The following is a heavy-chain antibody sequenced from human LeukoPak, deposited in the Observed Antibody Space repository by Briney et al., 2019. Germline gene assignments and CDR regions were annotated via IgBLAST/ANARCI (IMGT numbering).Heavy chain of an antibody. J-gene: IGHJ4*02. Sequence: SETLSLTCTVSGGSISSSSYYWGWIRQPPGKGLEWIGSIYYSESTYYNPSLKSRVTISVDTSKNQFSLKLSSVTAADTAVYYCARHSGSYYYDSSGPGPFDYWGQGTLVTVSS. CDR2: IYYSEST. V-gene: IGHV4-39*01. D-gene: IGHD3-22*01. CDR1: GGSISSSSYY. CDR3: ARHSGSYYYDSSGPGPFDY.